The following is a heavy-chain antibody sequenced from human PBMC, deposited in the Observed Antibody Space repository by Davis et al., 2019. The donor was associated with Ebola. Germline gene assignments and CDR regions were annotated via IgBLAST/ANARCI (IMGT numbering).Heavy chain of an antibody. CDR2: ISSSSSYI. J-gene: IGHJ6*02. CDR3: AGGYYYYYGMDV. D-gene: IGHD3-16*01. Sequence: GESLKISCAASGITFSSYSMNWVRQAPGKGLEWVSSISSSSSYIYYADSVKGRFTISRDNAKNSLYLQMNSLRAEDTAVYYCAGGYYYYYGMDVWGQGTTVTVSS. V-gene: IGHV3-21*01. CDR1: GITFSSYS.